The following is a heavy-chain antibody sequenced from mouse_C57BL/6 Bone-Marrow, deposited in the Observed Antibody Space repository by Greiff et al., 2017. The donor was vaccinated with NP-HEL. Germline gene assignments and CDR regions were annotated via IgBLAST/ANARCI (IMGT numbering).Heavy chain of an antibody. V-gene: IGHV5-9-1*02. D-gene: IGHD2-5*01. J-gene: IGHJ3*01. CDR2: ISSGGDYI. CDR3: TREGYSNPFAY. Sequence: EVKLVESGEGLVKPGGSLKLSCAASGFTFSSYAMSWVRQTPEKRLEWVAYISSGGDYIYYADTVKGRFTISRDNARNTLYLQMSSLKSEDTAMYYCTREGYSNPFAYWGQGTLVTVSA. CDR1: GFTFSSYA.